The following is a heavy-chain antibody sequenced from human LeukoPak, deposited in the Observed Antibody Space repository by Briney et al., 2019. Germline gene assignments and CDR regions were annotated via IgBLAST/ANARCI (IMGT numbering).Heavy chain of an antibody. CDR2: INHSGST. V-gene: IGHV4-39*07. Sequence: SETLSLTCTVSGGSISSGGYYWSWIRQPPGKGLEWIGEINHSGSTNYNPSLKSRVTISVDTSKNQFSLKLSSVTAADTAVYYCARGRTGGSGKFDYWGQGTLVTVSS. CDR1: GGSISSGGYY. D-gene: IGHD3-10*01. J-gene: IGHJ4*02. CDR3: ARGRTGGSGKFDY.